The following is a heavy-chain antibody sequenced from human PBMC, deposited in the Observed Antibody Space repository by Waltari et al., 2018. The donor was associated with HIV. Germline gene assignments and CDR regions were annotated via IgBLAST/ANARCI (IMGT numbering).Heavy chain of an antibody. D-gene: IGHD3-10*01. Sequence: EVQLVESGGGLVQPGGSLRLSCAASGFPFSTSWITLVSQAPGKGLVWVSHISAYGSSTTYADSVKGRFTISRDNAENTLYLQMNSLRAEDTAIYYCARSDYGSDIYYYHHGLDVWGQGTTVTVSS. CDR1: GFPFSTSW. CDR2: ISAYGSST. CDR3: ARSDYGSDIYYYHHGLDV. J-gene: IGHJ6*02. V-gene: IGHV3-74*01.